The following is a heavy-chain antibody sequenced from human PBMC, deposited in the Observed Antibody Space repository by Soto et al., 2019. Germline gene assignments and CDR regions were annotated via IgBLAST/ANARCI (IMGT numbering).Heavy chain of an antibody. CDR1: GYTFRDYY. CDR2: IDTSSTKI. V-gene: IGHV3-11*01. D-gene: IGHD3-3*01. CDR3: ASHYDLWTGYPSPVDY. Sequence: GGSLRLSYAASGYTFRDYYLSWIRQAPGKGLEWISYIDTSSTKIYYADSVRGRFTISRDNGKNSLFLEMNNLRVEDTAVYFCASHYDLWTGYPSPVDYWGRGTLVTVSS. J-gene: IGHJ4*02.